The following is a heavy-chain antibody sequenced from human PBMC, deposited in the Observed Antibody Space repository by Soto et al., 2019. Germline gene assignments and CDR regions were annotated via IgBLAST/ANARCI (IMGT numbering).Heavy chain of an antibody. CDR1: GYTFTSSA. CDR2: INAGNGNT. V-gene: IGHV1-3*01. CDR3: AREEGYYVFWSGYSAYYYGMDV. D-gene: IGHD3-3*01. J-gene: IGHJ6*01. Sequence: GASVKVSCKASGYTFTSSAIHWVRQAPGQRLEWMGWINAGNGNTKYSQKFQGRVTITRDTSASTAYMELSSLRSEDTAVYYCAREEGYYVFWSGYSAYYYGMDVRRQGTTVTGSS.